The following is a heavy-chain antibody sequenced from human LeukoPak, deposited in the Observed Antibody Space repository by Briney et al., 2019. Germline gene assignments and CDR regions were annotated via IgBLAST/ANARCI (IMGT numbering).Heavy chain of an antibody. Sequence: GGSLRLSCVAHRFTFSIYAVASVRQAPRKGLEWVSAISGSGGRTYYADSVKGRFTISRDNSKNTLYLQMNSLRAEWTAAYYCAKSQYYDSSDYFEIHPFDYWGQGTLVTVSS. CDR1: RFTFSIYA. CDR2: ISGSGGRT. V-gene: IGHV3-23*01. J-gene: IGHJ4*02. CDR3: AKSQYYDSSDYFEIHPFDY. D-gene: IGHD3-22*01.